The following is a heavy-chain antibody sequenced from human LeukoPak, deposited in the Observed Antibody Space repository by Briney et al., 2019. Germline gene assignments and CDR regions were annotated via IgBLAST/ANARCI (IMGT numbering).Heavy chain of an antibody. V-gene: IGHV3-23*01. D-gene: IGHD3-10*01. CDR2: ISGSGGIT. Sequence: GGSLRLSCAASGITFSSYVMSWVRQAPGKGLEWVSAISGSGGITYSADSGKGRFTISRDNSKNTLYLQMNSLRAEDTAVYYCAKGSGLWFGESPAGFDYWGQGTLVTVSS. J-gene: IGHJ4*02. CDR1: GITFSSYV. CDR3: AKGSGLWFGESPAGFDY.